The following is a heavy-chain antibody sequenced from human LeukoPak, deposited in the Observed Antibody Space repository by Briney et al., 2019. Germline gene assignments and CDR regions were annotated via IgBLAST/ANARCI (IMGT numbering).Heavy chain of an antibody. D-gene: IGHD2-15*01. V-gene: IGHV3-48*01. CDR3: ARDGVVAGPWHFDY. J-gene: IGHJ4*02. Sequence: GGSLRLSCAASGFTFSRYSMNWVRQAPGKGLGWVSHISSSSSTIYYAYSVKGRFTISRDNAKNSLYLQMNSLRAEDTAVYYCARDGVVAGPWHFDYWGQGNLVTVSS. CDR2: ISSSSSTI. CDR1: GFTFSRYS.